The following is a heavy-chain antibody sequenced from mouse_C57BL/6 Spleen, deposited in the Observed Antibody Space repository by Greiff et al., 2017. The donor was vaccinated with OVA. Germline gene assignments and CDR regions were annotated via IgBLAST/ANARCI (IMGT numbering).Heavy chain of an antibody. CDR2: IDPETGGT. D-gene: IGHD1-2*01. J-gene: IGHJ2*01. CDR1: GYTFTDYE. Sequence: QVQLQQSGAELVRPGASVTLSCKASGYTFTDYEMHWVKQTPVHGLEWIGAIDPETGGTAYNQKFKGKAILTAYKSSSTAYMELRSLTSEDSAVYYCTRGYYGDYWGQGTTLTVSS. CDR3: TRGYYGDY. V-gene: IGHV1-15*01.